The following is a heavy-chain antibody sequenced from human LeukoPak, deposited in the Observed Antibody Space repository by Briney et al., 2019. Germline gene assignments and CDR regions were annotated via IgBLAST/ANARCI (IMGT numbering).Heavy chain of an antibody. J-gene: IGHJ6*03. CDR2: TRYDGSNK. CDR3: ARDRFLNPNYYMDV. Sequence: GGSLRLSCAASGFTFSNAWMSWVRQAPGKGLEWVAFTRYDGSNKYYADSVKGRFTISRDNSKNTLYLQMNSLRAEDTAVYYCARDRFLNPNYYMDVWGKGTTVTVSS. V-gene: IGHV3-30*02. CDR1: GFTFSNAW. D-gene: IGHD1-14*01.